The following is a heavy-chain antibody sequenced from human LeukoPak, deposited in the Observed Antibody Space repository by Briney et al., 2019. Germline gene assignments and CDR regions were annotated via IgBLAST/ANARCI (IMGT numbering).Heavy chain of an antibody. CDR2: INHSGST. J-gene: IGHJ6*02. Sequence: SETLSLTCAVYGGSFSGYYWSWIRQPPGKGLEWIGEINHSGSTNYNPSLKSRGTISVDTSKNQFSLKLSSVTAADTAVYYCARGALRYFDWLFGRAGPSYYYGMDVWGQGTTVTVSS. CDR1: GGSFSGYY. D-gene: IGHD3-9*01. CDR3: ARGALRYFDWLFGRAGPSYYYGMDV. V-gene: IGHV4-34*01.